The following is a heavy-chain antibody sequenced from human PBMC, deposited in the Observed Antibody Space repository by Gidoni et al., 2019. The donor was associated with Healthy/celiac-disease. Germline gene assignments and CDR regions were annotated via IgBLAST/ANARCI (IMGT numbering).Heavy chain of an antibody. CDR3: ARSVVPAAILDY. V-gene: IGHV3-30-3*01. J-gene: IGHJ4*02. D-gene: IGHD2-2*02. CDR1: GFTFSSYA. CDR2: ISYDGSNK. Sequence: QVQLVESGGGVVPPGRSLRLSCAASGFTFSSYAMHWVRQAPGKGLEWVAVISYDGSNKYYADSVKGRFTISRDNSKNTLYLQMNSLRAEDTAVYYCARSVVPAAILDYWGQGTLVTVSS.